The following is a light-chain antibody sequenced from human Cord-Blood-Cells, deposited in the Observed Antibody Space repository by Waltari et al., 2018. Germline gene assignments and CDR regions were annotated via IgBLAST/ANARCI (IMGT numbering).Light chain of an antibody. CDR3: QVWDSSSDHPV. Sequence: YVLTQPPSGSGAPGTTARIPWGGNNMGSKSVHWYQQKPGQAPVLFVYDDSDRPSGIPERFSGSNSGNTATLTISRVEAGDEADYYCQVWDSSSDHPVFGGGTKLTVL. CDR1: NMGSKS. J-gene: IGLJ2*01. V-gene: IGLV3-21*03. CDR2: DDS.